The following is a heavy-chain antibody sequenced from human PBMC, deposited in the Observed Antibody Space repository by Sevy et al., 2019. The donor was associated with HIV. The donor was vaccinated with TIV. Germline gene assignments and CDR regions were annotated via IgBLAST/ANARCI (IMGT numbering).Heavy chain of an antibody. V-gene: IGHV1-46*02. CDR2: INPTSGST. CDR1: GYTFNNYY. D-gene: IGHD2-2*01. Sequence: ASVKVSCKASGYTFNNYYMHCVRQAPGQGLEWKGIINPTSGSTSYAQKFQGRVTMTRDTSTSTVYMELSSLRSEDTAVYYCARDDVVIPALGYWGQGTLVTVSS. J-gene: IGHJ4*02. CDR3: ARDDVVIPALGY.